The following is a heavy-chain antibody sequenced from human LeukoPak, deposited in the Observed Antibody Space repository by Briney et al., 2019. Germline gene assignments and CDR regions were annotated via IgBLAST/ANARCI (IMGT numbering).Heavy chain of an antibody. V-gene: IGHV1-69*13. CDR2: ISPIFGTA. J-gene: IGHJ5*02. D-gene: IGHD3-9*01. Sequence: SVKVSCKASGGTFSSYAISLVREAHGQGLEWMGGISPIFGTANYAQKFQGRVTITADESTSTAYMELSSLRSEGTAVYYCARDRSHPDYDILTWKWFDPWGQGTLVTVSS. CDR1: GGTFSSYA. CDR3: ARDRSHPDYDILTWKWFDP.